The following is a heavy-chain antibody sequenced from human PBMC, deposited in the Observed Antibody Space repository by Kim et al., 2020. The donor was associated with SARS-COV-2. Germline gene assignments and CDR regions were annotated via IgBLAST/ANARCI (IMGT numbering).Heavy chain of an antibody. J-gene: IGHJ4*02. D-gene: IGHD1-26*01. CDR3: ARDGVGATVFDY. V-gene: IGHV4-59*01. Sequence: YTPSLTSRVTISVEPSKNQFSLKLSSVTAADTAVYYCARDGVGATVFDYWGQGTLVTVSS.